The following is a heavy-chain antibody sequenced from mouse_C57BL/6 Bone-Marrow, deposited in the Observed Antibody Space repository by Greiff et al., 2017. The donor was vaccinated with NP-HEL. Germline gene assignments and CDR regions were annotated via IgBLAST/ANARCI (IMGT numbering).Heavy chain of an antibody. CDR3: ARHAFYDGYYMDY. Sequence: EVQLVESGGGLVQPGGSLKLSCAASGFTFSDYYMYWVRQTPEKRLEWVAYISNGGGSTYYPDTVKGRFTISRDNAKNTLYLQMSRLKSEDTAMYYCARHAFYDGYYMDYWGQGTSVTVSS. CDR1: GFTFSDYY. V-gene: IGHV5-12*01. CDR2: ISNGGGST. J-gene: IGHJ4*01. D-gene: IGHD2-3*01.